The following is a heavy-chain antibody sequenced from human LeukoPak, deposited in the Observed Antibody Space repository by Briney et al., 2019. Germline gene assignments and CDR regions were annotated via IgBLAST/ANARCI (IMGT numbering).Heavy chain of an antibody. D-gene: IGHD2-8*01. Sequence: AGGSLRLSCAASGFTLSTYSMNWVRQAPGKGLEWVSYITSSSSTLYYADSAKGRFTISRDNAKNSLYLQMNSLRVEDTAVYYCARDAPTNGVWYSGFDYWGQGTLLTVPS. V-gene: IGHV3-48*01. J-gene: IGHJ4*02. CDR1: GFTLSTYS. CDR3: ARDAPTNGVWYSGFDY. CDR2: ITSSSSTL.